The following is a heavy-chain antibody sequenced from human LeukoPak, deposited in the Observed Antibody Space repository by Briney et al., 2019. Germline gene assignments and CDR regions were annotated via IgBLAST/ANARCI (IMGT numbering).Heavy chain of an antibody. V-gene: IGHV4-4*07. D-gene: IGHD1-26*01. CDR2: IYTSGST. CDR1: GGSISRYY. CDR3: ARENSGSYREFDY. Sequence: SGALSLPLPGAGGSISRYYWRWIRPPAGKGRGWIGGIYTSGSTNYNASLKSRVSMSVDTSKNQFSLKLSSVTAADTAVFYCARENSGSYREFDYWGQGTLVTVSS. J-gene: IGHJ4*02.